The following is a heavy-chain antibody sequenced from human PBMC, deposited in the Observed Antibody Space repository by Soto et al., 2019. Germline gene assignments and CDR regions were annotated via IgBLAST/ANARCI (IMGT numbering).Heavy chain of an antibody. D-gene: IGHD4-4*01. J-gene: IGHJ5*02. CDR1: GFTFSSYG. Sequence: QVQLVESGGGVVQPGRSLRLSCAASGFTFSSYGMHWVRQAPGKGLEWVAVISYDGSNKYYADSVKGRFTISRDNSKNTLYLQMNSLRAEDTAVYYCAKDALAEVTDTHRWFDPWGQGTLVTVSS. CDR2: ISYDGSNK. CDR3: AKDALAEVTDTHRWFDP. V-gene: IGHV3-30*18.